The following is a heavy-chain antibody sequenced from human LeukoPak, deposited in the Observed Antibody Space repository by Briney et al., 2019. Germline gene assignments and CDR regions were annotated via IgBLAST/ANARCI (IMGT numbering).Heavy chain of an antibody. D-gene: IGHD3-10*01. Sequence: GGSLRLSCAASGITVSSNYMSWVRRAPGKGLEWVSALYSGGTTYYADFVKGRFTISRDNSKNTLYLQMNSLRAEDTAVYYCAKDLYGSGSYTPDHWGQGTLVTVSS. CDR2: LYSGGTT. J-gene: IGHJ5*02. CDR1: GITVSSNY. CDR3: AKDLYGSGSYTPDH. V-gene: IGHV3-66*02.